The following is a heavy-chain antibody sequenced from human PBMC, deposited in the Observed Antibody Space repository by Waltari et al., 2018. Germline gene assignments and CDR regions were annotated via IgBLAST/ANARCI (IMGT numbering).Heavy chain of an antibody. V-gene: IGHV1-69*12. J-gene: IGHJ6*02. CDR1: GGTFSSYA. D-gene: IGHD2-2*01. CDR3: ARDFIITSSHNYYYGMDV. CDR2: IIPSFGTA. Sequence: QVQLVQSGAEVKKPGSSVKVSCKASGGTFSSYAISWVRQAPGQGLEWMGGIIPSFGTANDAQKFQGRGTITADESTSTAYMELSSLRSEDTAVYYCARDFIITSSHNYYYGMDVWGQGTTVTVSS.